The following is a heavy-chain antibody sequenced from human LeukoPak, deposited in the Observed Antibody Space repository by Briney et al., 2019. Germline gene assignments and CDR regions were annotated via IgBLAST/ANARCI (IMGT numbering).Heavy chain of an antibody. V-gene: IGHV4-59*12. CDR3: ARVEAGRFLEWLSLDY. Sequence: SETLSLTCTVSGGSISSYYWSWIRQPPGKGLEWIGYIYYSGSTNYNPSLKSRVTISVDRSKNQFSLKLSSVTAADTAVYYCARVEAGRFLEWLSLDYWGQGTLVTVSS. J-gene: IGHJ4*02. CDR2: IYYSGST. D-gene: IGHD3-3*01. CDR1: GGSISSYY.